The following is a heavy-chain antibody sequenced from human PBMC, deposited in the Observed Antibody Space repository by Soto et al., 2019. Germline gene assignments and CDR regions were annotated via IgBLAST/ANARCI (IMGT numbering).Heavy chain of an antibody. V-gene: IGHV4-34*01. J-gene: IGHJ4*02. CDR2: INHSGST. Sequence: SETLSLTCAVYGGSFSGYYWSWIRQPPGKGLEWIGEINHSGSTNYNPSLKSRVTISVDTSMNQFSLKLSSVTAADTAVYYCASQYYYDSSGYYTGDYWGQGTLVTVSS. CDR1: GGSFSGYY. D-gene: IGHD3-22*01. CDR3: ASQYYYDSSGYYTGDY.